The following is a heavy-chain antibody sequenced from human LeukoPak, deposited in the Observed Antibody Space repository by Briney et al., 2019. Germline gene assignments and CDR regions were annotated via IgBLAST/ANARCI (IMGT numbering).Heavy chain of an antibody. V-gene: IGHV3-30*03. CDR3: TRYDSSRFDP. CDR1: GFTFSGYG. D-gene: IGHD3-3*01. Sequence: GRSLRLSCAASGFTFSGYGMHWVRQAPGKGLEWVTGIAYDGRRKHYADSVKGRFTISRDNSRNTLALQMNSLRVEDTAVYHCTRYDSSRFDPWGQGTLVIVSA. J-gene: IGHJ5*02. CDR2: IAYDGRRK.